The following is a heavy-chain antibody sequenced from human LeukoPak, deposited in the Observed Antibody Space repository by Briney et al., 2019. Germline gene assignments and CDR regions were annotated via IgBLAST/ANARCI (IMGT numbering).Heavy chain of an antibody. Sequence: GESLKISCKGSGYIFTNYWIGWVRQMPGKGLEWMGTIYPGDSDITYSPSFQGQVTISADKSISTSYLQWSSLKASDTAMYYCARIWGSYRSFDYWGQGTLVTVSS. CDR1: GYIFTNYW. V-gene: IGHV5-51*01. CDR3: ARIWGSYRSFDY. D-gene: IGHD3-16*02. CDR2: IYPGDSDI. J-gene: IGHJ4*02.